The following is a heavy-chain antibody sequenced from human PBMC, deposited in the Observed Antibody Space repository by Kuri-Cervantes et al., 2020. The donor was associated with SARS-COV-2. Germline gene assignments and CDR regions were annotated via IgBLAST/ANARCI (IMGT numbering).Heavy chain of an antibody. J-gene: IGHJ4*02. CDR2: ISGSGGST. Sequence: GESLKISCAASGFTFSSYAMSWVRQAPGKGLEWVSAISGSGGSTYYADSVKGRFTISRDNAKNSVYLQMRSVRAEDTAVYYCARDLISVTAYFDFWGQGTQVTVSS. CDR3: ARDLISVTAYFDF. D-gene: IGHD2-21*02. V-gene: IGHV3-23*01. CDR1: GFTFSSYA.